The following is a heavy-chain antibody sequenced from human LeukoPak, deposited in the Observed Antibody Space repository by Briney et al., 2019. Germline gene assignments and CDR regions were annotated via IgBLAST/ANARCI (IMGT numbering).Heavy chain of an antibody. V-gene: IGHV4-38-2*01. D-gene: IGHD6-19*01. J-gene: IGHJ5*02. CDR1: GYSISSGYY. CDR3: ARGLSRQWLVQGWFDP. CDR2: IYHSGST. Sequence: SETLSLTCAVSGYSISSGYYWGWIRQPPGKGLEWIGSIYHSGSTYYNPSLKSRVTISVDTSKNQFSLKLSSVTAADTAVYYCARGLSRQWLVQGWFDPWGQGTLVTVSS.